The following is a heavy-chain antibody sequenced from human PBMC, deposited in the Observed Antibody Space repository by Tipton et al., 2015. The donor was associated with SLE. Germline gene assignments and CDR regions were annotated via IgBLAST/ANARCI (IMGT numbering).Heavy chain of an antibody. Sequence: TLSLTCAVYGGSLSGYYCSWIRQPPGKGLEWIGEINHSGSIRYNPSLKSRVSISVDTSNNQFSLKLSSVTAADTAVYYCARVADDYGDPYYFDYWGQGTLVTVSS. CDR1: GGSLSGYY. V-gene: IGHV4-34*01. J-gene: IGHJ4*02. D-gene: IGHD4-17*01. CDR3: ARVADDYGDPYYFDY. CDR2: INHSGSI.